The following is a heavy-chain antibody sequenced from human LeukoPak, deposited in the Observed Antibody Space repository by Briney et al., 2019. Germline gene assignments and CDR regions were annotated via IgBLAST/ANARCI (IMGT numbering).Heavy chain of an antibody. Sequence: PGGSLRLSCAASGFTFSNYGMNWVRQAPGKGLEWVSIITSGVGIAYYADSVKGRFTISRDNSKNTLYLEMDSLRAEDTAVYYCAKSVGIWFGELFSLGSYYFDYWGQGTLVTVSS. V-gene: IGHV3-23*01. J-gene: IGHJ4*02. D-gene: IGHD3-10*01. CDR3: AKSVGIWFGELFSLGSYYFDY. CDR2: ITSGVGIA. CDR1: GFTFSNYG.